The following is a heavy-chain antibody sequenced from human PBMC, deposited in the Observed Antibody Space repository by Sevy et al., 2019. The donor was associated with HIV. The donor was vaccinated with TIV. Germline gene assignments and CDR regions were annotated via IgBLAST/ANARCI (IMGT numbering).Heavy chain of an antibody. D-gene: IGHD2-2*01. J-gene: IGHJ5*02. CDR2: INESGIT. CDR1: DGSFSGYY. Sequence: SETLCLTCAVHDGSFSGYYWNWIRHLPGKGLEWIGEINESGITYYNPSLKSRVTISVDTSKKQFSLKLNSVTAVDSAVYFCARSPPVVVVPGAPSWFDPWGQGTLVTVSS. V-gene: IGHV4-34*01. CDR3: ARSPPVVVVPGAPSWFDP.